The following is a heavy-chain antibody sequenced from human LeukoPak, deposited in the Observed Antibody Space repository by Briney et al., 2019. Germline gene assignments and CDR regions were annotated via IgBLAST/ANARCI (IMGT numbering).Heavy chain of an antibody. D-gene: IGHD2-2*01. CDR3: ASSYCSSTSCYDLDY. CDR1: GFTFSSYG. J-gene: IGHJ4*02. Sequence: GGSLRLSCAASGFTFSSYGMHWVRQAPGKGLEWVAVIWYDGSNKYYADSVKGRFTIPRDNSKNTLYLQMNSLRAEDTAVYYCASSYCSSTSCYDLDYWGQGTLVTVSS. V-gene: IGHV3-33*01. CDR2: IWYDGSNK.